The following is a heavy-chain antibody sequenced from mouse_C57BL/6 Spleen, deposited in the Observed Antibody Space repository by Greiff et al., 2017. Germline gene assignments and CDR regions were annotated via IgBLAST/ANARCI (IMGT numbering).Heavy chain of an antibody. CDR2: IDPSDSDT. Sequence: QVQLQQPGAELVKPGASVKLSCTASGYTFTGYWMQWVKQRPEPGLEWIGGIDPSDSDTNYNQKFKGKATLTVDTSSSTAYMQLSSLTSEDAAVYYCARRTSRYFDVWGTGTTVTVAS. CDR1: GYTFTGYW. V-gene: IGHV1-50*01. D-gene: IGHD5-1*01. J-gene: IGHJ1*03. CDR3: ARRTSRYFDV.